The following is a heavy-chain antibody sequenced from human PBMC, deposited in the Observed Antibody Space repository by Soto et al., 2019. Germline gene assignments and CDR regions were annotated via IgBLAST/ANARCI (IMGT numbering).Heavy chain of an antibody. Sequence: QVQLKESGPGLVKPSQTLSLTCTVSGGSISSGGYYWSWIRQHPGKGLEWIGYISYSGITYYNPSLKSRLTISVDTSKSQFSLRLSSVTAADTAVYYCARRDPRNNWFDPWGQGTLVTVSS. V-gene: IGHV4-31*03. CDR1: GGSISSGGYY. CDR3: ARRDPRNNWFDP. CDR2: ISYSGIT. J-gene: IGHJ5*02.